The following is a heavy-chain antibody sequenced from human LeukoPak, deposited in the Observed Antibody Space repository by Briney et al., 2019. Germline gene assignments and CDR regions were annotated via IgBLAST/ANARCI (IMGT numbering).Heavy chain of an antibody. J-gene: IGHJ4*02. CDR1: GFTFSISW. Sequence: GGSLRLFCAASGFTFSISWMSWVRQAPGKGLEWVANINQDGSEKYHVDSVKGRFTISRDNPKNSLYLQMNSLRAEDTAVYYCARDTAAWDYWGQGTLVIVSS. CDR3: ARDTAAWDY. V-gene: IGHV3-7*01. D-gene: IGHD6-13*01. CDR2: INQDGSEK.